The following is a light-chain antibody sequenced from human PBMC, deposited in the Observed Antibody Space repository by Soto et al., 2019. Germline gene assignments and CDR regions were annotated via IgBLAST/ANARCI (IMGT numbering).Light chain of an antibody. CDR3: QQRNIWPPVT. CDR2: GAF. V-gene: IGKV3-11*01. CDR1: QTVRNNY. Sequence: IVMTQSPVTLSLSPWERSTLSCRSSQTVRNNYLAWYQQKPGQAPRLLIYGAFNRATGIPARFSGSGSGTDFTLTISSLEPEDFAVYYCQQRNIWPPVTFGQGTRLEIK. J-gene: IGKJ5*01.